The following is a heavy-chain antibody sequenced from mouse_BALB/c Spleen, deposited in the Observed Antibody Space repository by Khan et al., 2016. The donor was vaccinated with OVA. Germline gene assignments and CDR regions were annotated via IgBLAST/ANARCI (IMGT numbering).Heavy chain of an antibody. V-gene: IGHV2-6-1*01. J-gene: IGHJ4*01. CDR3: TRQPNHHYNTMDY. Sequence: QVQLKQSGPGLAAPSQSLSITCTISGFSLTNYGVHWVRQPPGKGLEWLVVIWSDGSTNYNSVLKSRLTVTKDNSQSNVFLNMNSRQTDDTAMFCGTRQPNHHYNTMDYWGQGTSVTVSS. CDR2: IWSDGST. CDR1: GFSLTNYG. D-gene: IGHD4-1*01.